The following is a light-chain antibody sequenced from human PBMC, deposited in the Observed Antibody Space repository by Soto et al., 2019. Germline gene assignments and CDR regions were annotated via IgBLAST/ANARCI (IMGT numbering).Light chain of an antibody. Sequence: DIQMTQSPSSLSASVGDSVTITCRTSQTINNYLNWYQQKPGKAPKLLIYDASSLESGVPSRFSGSGSGTEFTLTISSLQPDDFATYYCQQYNSYPLTFGGGTKVDIK. J-gene: IGKJ4*01. V-gene: IGKV1-5*01. CDR1: QTINNY. CDR3: QQYNSYPLT. CDR2: DAS.